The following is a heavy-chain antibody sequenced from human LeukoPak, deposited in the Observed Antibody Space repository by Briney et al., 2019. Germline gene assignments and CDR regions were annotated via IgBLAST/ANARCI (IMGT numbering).Heavy chain of an antibody. V-gene: IGHV3-74*01. CDR3: ARERPHYDFWSGYPAPGYFDY. CDR2: INSDGSST. CDR1: GLTFSSYW. J-gene: IGHJ4*02. Sequence: QPGGSRRLSCAASGLTFSSYWMPWFRQAPGKGLLWVSRINSDGSSTSYADSVKGRFTISRDNAKNTLYLQMNSLRAEDTAVYYCARERPHYDFWSGYPAPGYFDYWGQGTLVTVSS. D-gene: IGHD3-3*01.